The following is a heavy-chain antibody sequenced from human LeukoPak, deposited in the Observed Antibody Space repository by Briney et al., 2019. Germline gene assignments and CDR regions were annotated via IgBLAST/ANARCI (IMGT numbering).Heavy chain of an antibody. CDR1: GFTYSSYA. Sequence: GGSLRLSCAASGFTYSSYAMSWVRQAPGKGLEWVSVISGSGGSTYYADSVKGRFTISRDNSGNTLYLQMNSLRAEDTAVYYCARDPTSGWFDYWGQGTLVTVSS. J-gene: IGHJ4*02. V-gene: IGHV3-23*01. CDR2: ISGSGGST. CDR3: ARDPTSGWFDY. D-gene: IGHD6-19*01.